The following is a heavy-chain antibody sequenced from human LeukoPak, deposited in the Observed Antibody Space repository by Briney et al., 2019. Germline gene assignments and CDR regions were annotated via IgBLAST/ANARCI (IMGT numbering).Heavy chain of an antibody. J-gene: IGHJ3*02. CDR3: ARSPVDTANVTGKPPDI. CDR1: GGSISGYY. V-gene: IGHV4-59*01. Sequence: SETLSLTCTVSGGSISGYYWSWIRQPPGKGLEWIGYIYYSGSTNYNSSLKSRVTISVDTSKNQFSLKLSSVTAADTAVYYCARSPVDTANVTGKPPDIWGQGTMVTVSS. D-gene: IGHD5-18*01. CDR2: IYYSGST.